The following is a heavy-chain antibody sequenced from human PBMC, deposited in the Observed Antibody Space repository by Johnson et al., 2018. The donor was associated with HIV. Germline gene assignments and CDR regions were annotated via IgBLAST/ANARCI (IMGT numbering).Heavy chain of an antibody. CDR1: GFTLSDYY. CDR2: IFTVGDV. D-gene: IGHD6-13*01. CDR3: ARSEYSSSWSNAFDI. Sequence: MQLVESGGGVVKPGGSLRLSCAASGFTLSDYYMSWIRQAPGKGLEWVSVIFTVGDVYYADSVKGRFTISRDNSKNTLYLQMNSLRAEDTAVYYCARSEYSSSWSNAFDIWGQGTMVTVSS. J-gene: IGHJ3*02. V-gene: IGHV3-66*01.